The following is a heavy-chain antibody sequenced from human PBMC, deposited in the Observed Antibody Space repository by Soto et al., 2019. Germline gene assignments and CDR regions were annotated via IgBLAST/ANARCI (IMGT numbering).Heavy chain of an antibody. CDR3: ARGPPGVVPGAIGSGGMDV. Sequence: VQLVESGGGVVKPGRSLSLSCAASGFTLSSYAVHWVGRAPGKGLGWVAVMSFDGSKASHADSVKGRFTISRDNSKNTVSLQMNSLRVEDSAVYYCARGPPGVVPGAIGSGGMDVWGQGTTVTVSS. D-gene: IGHD2-2*01. J-gene: IGHJ6*02. CDR1: GFTLSSYA. V-gene: IGHV3-30*04. CDR2: MSFDGSKA.